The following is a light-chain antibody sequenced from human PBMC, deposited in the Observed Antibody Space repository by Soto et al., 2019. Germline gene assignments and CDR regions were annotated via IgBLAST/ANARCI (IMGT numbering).Light chain of an antibody. CDR3: QQYYSYPRA. J-gene: IGKJ1*01. V-gene: IGKV1-5*01. CDR2: AAS. CDR1: DKIAPW. Sequence: IQMTQSPSTLSAYVGASVSLTSQASDKIAPWLAWYQQKPGKAPKLLIYAASTLQSGVPSRFSGSGSGTDFTLTICGLQSEDFATYYCQQYYSYPRAFGQGAKVDI.